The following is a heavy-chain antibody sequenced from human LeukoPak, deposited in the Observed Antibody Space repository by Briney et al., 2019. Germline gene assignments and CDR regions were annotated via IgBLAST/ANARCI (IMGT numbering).Heavy chain of an antibody. CDR3: ARGVPGGFDI. D-gene: IGHD3-10*01. Sequence: ASVKVSCKASGYTFSNYDMHWVCQAPGQRLEWMGWINAGTGNTKYSQKFQGRVTIARDTSASTAYMELSSLRSEDTAVYYCARGVPGGFDIWGQGTLVTVSS. V-gene: IGHV1-3*01. CDR1: GYTFSNYD. CDR2: INAGTGNT. J-gene: IGHJ3*02.